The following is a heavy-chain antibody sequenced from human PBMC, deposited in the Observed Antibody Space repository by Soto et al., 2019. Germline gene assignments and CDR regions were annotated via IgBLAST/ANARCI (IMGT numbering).Heavy chain of an antibody. CDR1: GGTFNTYA. D-gene: IGHD3-10*01. J-gene: IGHJ4*02. Sequence: QVQLVQSGAEMKKPGSSVKVSCQSSGGTFNTYAMNWVRQAHGQGPEWMGDISPMFGAANYAPKFQGRVTITADESTGTSYMPLSSLTSEETALYFCAREVQVHTPAFVYWGQGTLVTVSS. CDR2: ISPMFGAA. V-gene: IGHV1-69*19. CDR3: AREVQVHTPAFVY.